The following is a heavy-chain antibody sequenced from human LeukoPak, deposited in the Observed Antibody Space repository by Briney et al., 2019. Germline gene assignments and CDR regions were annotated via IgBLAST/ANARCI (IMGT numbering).Heavy chain of an antibody. CDR2: ISYDGSNK. J-gene: IGHJ4*02. Sequence: QTGGSLRLSCAASGFTFSSYAMHWVRQAPGKGLEWVAVISYDGSNKYYADSVKGRFTISRDNSKNTLYLQMNSLRAEDTAVYYCARDGSAGYSSSWFDYWGQGTLVTVSS. V-gene: IGHV3-30*04. CDR3: ARDGSAGYSSSWFDY. CDR1: GFTFSSYA. D-gene: IGHD6-13*01.